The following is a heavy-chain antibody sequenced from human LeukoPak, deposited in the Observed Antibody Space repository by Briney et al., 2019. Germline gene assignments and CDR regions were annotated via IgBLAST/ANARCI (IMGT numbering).Heavy chain of an antibody. CDR2: ISRDGRRI. Sequence: AGSLRLSCAASGFSFSSHGMHWVRHGPAKGLEWVGVISRDGRRIYYTDSAKGRFIISTDNSKNTLSLQMNSLRGEDTAVYSGARERVNGADCGGDCYSAVFDHWGQGILVTVSS. CDR1: GFSFSSHG. CDR3: ARERVNGADCGGDCYSAVFDH. D-gene: IGHD2-21*02. V-gene: IGHV3-30*04. J-gene: IGHJ5*02.